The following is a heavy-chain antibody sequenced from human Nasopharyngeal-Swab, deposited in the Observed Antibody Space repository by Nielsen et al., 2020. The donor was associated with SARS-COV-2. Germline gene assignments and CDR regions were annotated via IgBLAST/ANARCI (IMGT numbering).Heavy chain of an antibody. D-gene: IGHD6-13*01. V-gene: IGHV4-30-2*01. CDR1: GGSISSGGYP. Sequence: SQTLSLTCAVSGGSISSGGYPWSWIRQPPGKGLEWIGYIYHSGSTYYNPSLKSRVTISVDTSKNQFSLKLSSVTAADTAVYYCARGGSSSWYYYYYGMDVWGQGTTVTVSS. CDR3: ARGGSSSWYYYYYGMDV. J-gene: IGHJ6*02. CDR2: IYHSGST.